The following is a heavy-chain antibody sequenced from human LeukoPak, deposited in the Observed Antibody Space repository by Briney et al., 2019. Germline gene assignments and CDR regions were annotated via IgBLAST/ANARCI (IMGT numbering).Heavy chain of an antibody. CDR2: INSNGGST. V-gene: IGHV3-64*01. J-gene: IGHJ3*02. CDR1: GFTFSRYA. Sequence: TGGSLRLSCAASGFTFSRYAMHWVRQAPGKGLESVSAINSNGGSTYYANSVRGRFTISRDNPKDTLYLQMGSLRAEDMAVYYCARLLERSFDIWGQGTMVTVSS. D-gene: IGHD3-10*01. CDR3: ARLLERSFDI.